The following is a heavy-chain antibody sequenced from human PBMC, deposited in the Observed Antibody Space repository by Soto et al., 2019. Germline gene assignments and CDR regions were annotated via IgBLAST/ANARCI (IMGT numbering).Heavy chain of an antibody. CDR3: ARVLIGDAYY. J-gene: IGHJ4*02. Sequence: GGSLRLSCAASGFTFSSYAMSWVRQAPGKGLEWVSAISGSGGSTYYADSVKGRFTISSDNSKNTLYRQMNSLRAEDTAVYYCARVLIGDAYYWGQGTLVTVSS. CDR1: GFTFSSYA. CDR2: ISGSGGST. V-gene: IGHV3-23*01. D-gene: IGHD2-21*02.